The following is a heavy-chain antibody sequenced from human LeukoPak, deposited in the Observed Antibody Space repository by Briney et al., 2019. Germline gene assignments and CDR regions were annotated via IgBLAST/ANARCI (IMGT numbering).Heavy chain of an antibody. V-gene: IGHV3-48*04. D-gene: IGHD6-13*01. CDR3: AKDETPSIAAAGTCTY. CDR1: GFTFSSYS. CDR2: ISSSSTPI. Sequence: GGSLRLSCAASGFTFSSYSLNWVRQAPGKGLEWISYISSSSTPIYYADSVKGRFTISRDNSKNSLYLQMNSLRTEDTALYYCAKDETPSIAAAGTCTYWGQGTLVTVSS. J-gene: IGHJ4*02.